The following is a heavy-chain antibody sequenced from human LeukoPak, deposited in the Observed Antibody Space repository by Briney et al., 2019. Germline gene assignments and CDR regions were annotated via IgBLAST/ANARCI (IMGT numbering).Heavy chain of an antibody. Sequence: TGRSLRLSCAASGFTFDDYAMHWVRQAPGKGLEWVSGISWDGGSIGYADSVKGRFTISRDNARKSVFLQMDSLRDDDTGVYFCARDGCTSTTCTSLGGFNVWAQGTLVTVSS. CDR3: ARDGCTSTTCTSLGGFNV. D-gene: IGHD1-26*01. CDR1: GFTFDDYA. J-gene: IGHJ4*02. V-gene: IGHV3-9*01. CDR2: ISWDGGSI.